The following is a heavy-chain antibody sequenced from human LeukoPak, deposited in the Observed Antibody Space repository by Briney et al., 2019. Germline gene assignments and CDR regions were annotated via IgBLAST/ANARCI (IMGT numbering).Heavy chain of an antibody. D-gene: IGHD6-19*01. V-gene: IGHV3-13*01. CDR3: AGAGSETQWRAFDF. CDR1: GFTFSRYD. CDR2: IGTAGNT. Sequence: GGSLRLSCAASGFTFSRYDMHWVRQATGKGLEWVSGIGTAGNTYYASSVKGRFTISRENAKNSLYLQMNSLTAGDTAVYYCAGAGSETQWRAFDFWGQGALVTVFS. J-gene: IGHJ4*02.